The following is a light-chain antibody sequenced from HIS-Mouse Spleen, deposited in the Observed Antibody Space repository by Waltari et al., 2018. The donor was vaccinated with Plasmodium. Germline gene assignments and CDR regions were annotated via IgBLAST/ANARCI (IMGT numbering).Light chain of an antibody. CDR3: QQSYSTWT. V-gene: IGKV1-39*01. CDR1: QSISSY. J-gene: IGKJ1*01. Sequence: DIQMTQSPSSLSASVGDRVTITCRASQSISSYLNWYQQKLGKAPKLLIYAASSLQSGVPSRCSGSGSGTDFTLTISSLQPEYFATYYCQQSYSTWTFGQGTKVEIK. CDR2: AAS.